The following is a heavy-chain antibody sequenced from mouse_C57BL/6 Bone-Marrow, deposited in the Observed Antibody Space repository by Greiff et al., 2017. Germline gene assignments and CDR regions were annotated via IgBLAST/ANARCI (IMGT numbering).Heavy chain of an antibody. CDR1: GYTFTSYW. D-gene: IGHD2-4*01. CDR3: ARRGDYAYYFDY. J-gene: IGHJ2*01. Sequence: VQLQQPGAELVRPGTSVKLSCKASGYTFTSYWMHWVKQRPGQGLEWIGVIDPSDSYTNYNQKFKGKATLTVDTSSSTAYMQLSSLTSEDSAVYYCARRGDYAYYFDYWGENATLTESS. V-gene: IGHV1-59*01. CDR2: IDPSDSYT.